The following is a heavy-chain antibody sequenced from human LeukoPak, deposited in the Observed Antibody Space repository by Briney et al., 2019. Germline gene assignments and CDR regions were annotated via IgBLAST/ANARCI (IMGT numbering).Heavy chain of an antibody. Sequence: KPSETLSLTCVVSGGSITSSHWWNWVRQPPGKGLEWIGEIYHGGNTNSNPSLKSRVTISVDKSNNRFSLNLTSVTAADTAFYYCARGFGGSFPRSFDFWGRGRLVTVSS. J-gene: IGHJ4*02. D-gene: IGHD2-15*01. V-gene: IGHV4-4*02. CDR3: ARGFGGSFPRSFDF. CDR1: GGSITSSHW. CDR2: IYHGGNT.